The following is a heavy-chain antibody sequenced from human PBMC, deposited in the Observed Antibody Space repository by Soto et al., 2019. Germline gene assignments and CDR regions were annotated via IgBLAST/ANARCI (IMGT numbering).Heavy chain of an antibody. Sequence: SETLSLTCAVYGGSFSGYYWSWIRQPPGKGLEWIGEINHSGSTNYNPSLKSRVTISVDTSKNQFSLKLSSVAAADTAVYYCARDTLWGFDYWGQGTLVTVSS. J-gene: IGHJ4*02. CDR2: INHSGST. V-gene: IGHV4-34*01. CDR3: ARDTLWGFDY. CDR1: GGSFSGYY. D-gene: IGHD3-10*01.